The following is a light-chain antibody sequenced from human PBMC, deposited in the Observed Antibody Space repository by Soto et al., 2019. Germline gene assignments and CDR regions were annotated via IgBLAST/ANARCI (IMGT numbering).Light chain of an antibody. CDR3: QVWDSSSDHVV. V-gene: IGLV3-21*04. CDR2: YDS. J-gene: IGLJ2*01. CDR1: NIGSKS. Sequence: SYELTQPPSVSVAPGKTARITCGGNNIGSKSVHWYQQKPGQAPVLVIYYDSDRPSGIPERFSGSNSGNTATLTISRVEAGDEADYYCQVWDSSSDHVVFGGETKLTDL.